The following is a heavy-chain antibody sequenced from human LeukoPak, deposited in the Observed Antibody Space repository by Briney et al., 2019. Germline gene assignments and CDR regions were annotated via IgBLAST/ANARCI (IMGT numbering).Heavy chain of an antibody. CDR3: ARGLEYYDYVWGSYRFDVFDV. D-gene: IGHD3-16*02. CDR1: GFTFSSHG. V-gene: IGHV3-23*01. J-gene: IGHJ3*01. Sequence: QSGGSLRLSCAASGFTFSSHGMSWVRQAPGKGLEWVSTISGSGDNTYYADSVKGRFTISRDNSKNTLYLQMNSLRAEDTAVYYCARGLEYYDYVWGSYRFDVFDVWGQGTMVTVSS. CDR2: ISGSGDNT.